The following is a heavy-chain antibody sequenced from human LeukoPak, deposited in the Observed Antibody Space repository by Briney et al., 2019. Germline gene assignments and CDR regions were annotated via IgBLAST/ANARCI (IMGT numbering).Heavy chain of an antibody. Sequence: ASVKVSCKASGYTFTSYYMHWVRQAHGQGLEWMGIINPSGGSTSYAQKFQGRVTMTRGTSTSTVYMELSSLRSEDTAVYYCTKTYYYDSSGYWVWGQGTLVTVSS. D-gene: IGHD3-22*01. CDR1: GYTFTSYY. V-gene: IGHV1-46*03. CDR3: TKTYYYDSSGYWV. J-gene: IGHJ4*02. CDR2: INPSGGST.